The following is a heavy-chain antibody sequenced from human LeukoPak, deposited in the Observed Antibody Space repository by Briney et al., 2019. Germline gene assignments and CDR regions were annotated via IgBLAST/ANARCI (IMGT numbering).Heavy chain of an antibody. Sequence: PSETLSLTCTVPVGPVSSGAYYWSWIRQHPGKGLEWIGYFYYSGSTYYNPSLKSRVTTSVDTSKNQSSLDLSSVTAADTAVYYCARDLRHGYLADDYLGQGNLVTVSS. D-gene: IGHD5-24*01. CDR3: ARDLRHGYLADDY. V-gene: IGHV4-31*03. J-gene: IGHJ4*02. CDR2: FYYSGST. CDR1: VGPVSSGAYY.